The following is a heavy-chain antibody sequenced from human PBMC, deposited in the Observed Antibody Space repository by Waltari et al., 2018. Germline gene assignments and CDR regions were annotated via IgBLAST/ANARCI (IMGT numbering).Heavy chain of an antibody. CDR1: GFSPSSSGVG. J-gene: IGHJ4*02. CDR3: AQKSRSAYTYDL. D-gene: IGHD2-2*01. CDR2: IYWNDDK. Sequence: QITLTESGPTLVRPTQTLTLTCTFSGFSPSSSGVGVGWIRQPPGKALENLALIYWNDDKYYSPSLKSRLSITKDTSKNQVMFTMTNMDPVDTGTYFCAQKSRSAYTYDLWGQGTLVTVSS. V-gene: IGHV2-5*01.